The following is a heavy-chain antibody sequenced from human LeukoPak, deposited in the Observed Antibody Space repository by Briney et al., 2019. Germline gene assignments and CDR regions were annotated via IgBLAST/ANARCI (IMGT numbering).Heavy chain of an antibody. D-gene: IGHD1-26*01. CDR2: ISYDGSTK. Sequence: GGSLRLSCAASGFTFSTYGMHWVRQAPGKGLEWVAVISYDGSTKYYADSVEGRFTISRDNSKNTLYLQMNSLKTEDTAVYYCTTVLRIVGASGAYWGQGTLVTVSS. CDR1: GFTFSTYG. CDR3: TTVLRIVGASGAY. V-gene: IGHV3-30*03. J-gene: IGHJ4*02.